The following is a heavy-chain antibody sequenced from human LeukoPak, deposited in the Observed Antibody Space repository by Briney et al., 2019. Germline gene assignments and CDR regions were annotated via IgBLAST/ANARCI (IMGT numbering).Heavy chain of an antibody. D-gene: IGHD1-26*01. J-gene: IGHJ6*03. CDR3: ARVRGSYGYYYMDV. CDR1: GFTFSSYG. V-gene: IGHV3-33*01. CDR2: IWYDGSNK. Sequence: PGGSLRLSCAASGFTFSSYGMHWVRQAPGKGLEWVAVIWYDGSNKYYADSVKGRFTISRDNSKNTLYLQMNSLRAEDTAVYYCARVRGSYGYYYMDVWGKGTTVTVSS.